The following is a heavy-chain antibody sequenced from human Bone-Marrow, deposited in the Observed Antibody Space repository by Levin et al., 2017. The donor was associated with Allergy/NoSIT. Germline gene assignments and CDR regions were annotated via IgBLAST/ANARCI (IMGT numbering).Heavy chain of an antibody. CDR2: IYWSDDK. CDR3: AHRKSPGLGEFDY. J-gene: IGHJ4*02. Sequence: SGPTLVKPTQTLTLTCTFSGFSLSTSAVGVGWFRQPPGKALEWLALIYWSDDKLYTSSLKSRLTITKDTSKTQVVLTMTNMDTVDTATKYVAHRKSPGLGEFDYWGQGTLVTVSS. V-gene: IGHV2-5*01. D-gene: IGHD1-14*01. CDR1: GFSLSTSAVG.